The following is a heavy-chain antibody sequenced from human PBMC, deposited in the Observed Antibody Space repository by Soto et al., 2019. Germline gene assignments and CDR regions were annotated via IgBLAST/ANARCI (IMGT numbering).Heavy chain of an antibody. Sequence: EVQLLESGGGLVQPGGSLRLSCAASGFTFNNYAMTWVRQAPGKGLEWVSTVLQSGSGTYYADSVRGRFIISRDNSKNTLYLQMNSLRDEDTAVDHCVRDYYHVSGSYYDIPLDYWGQGTLVTVSS. V-gene: IGHV3-23*01. D-gene: IGHD3-10*01. CDR2: VLQSGSGT. J-gene: IGHJ4*02. CDR1: GFTFNNYA. CDR3: VRDYYHVSGSYYDIPLDY.